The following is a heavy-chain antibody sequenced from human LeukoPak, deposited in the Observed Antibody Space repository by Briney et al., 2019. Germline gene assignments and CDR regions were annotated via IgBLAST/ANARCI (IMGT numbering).Heavy chain of an antibody. CDR1: GFTFSSYW. CDR2: INQDGTEK. Sequence: PGGSLRLSCAASGFTFSSYWMSWVRQAPGEGLEWVAKINQDGTEKAYVDSVRGRFTISRDNAKNSLFLQMNSLRAEDTAVYYCARSPLIAAAGTWWGQGTLVTVSS. V-gene: IGHV3-7*03. J-gene: IGHJ4*02. D-gene: IGHD6-13*01. CDR3: ARSPLIAAAGTW.